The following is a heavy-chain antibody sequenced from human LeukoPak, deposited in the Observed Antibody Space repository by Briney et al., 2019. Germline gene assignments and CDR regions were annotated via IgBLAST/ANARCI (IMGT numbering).Heavy chain of an antibody. D-gene: IGHD1-26*01. CDR1: GGSISRSTYY. Sequence: SETLSLTCTVSGGSISRSTYYWGWIRQPPGKGLEWIGSVFYSGSTHYNPSLKSRVTISVDTSKNQFSLKLSSVTAADTAVYYCGSLIVRTPVDYWGQGTLVTVSS. CDR2: VFYSGST. V-gene: IGHV4-39*01. CDR3: GSLIVRTPVDY. J-gene: IGHJ4*02.